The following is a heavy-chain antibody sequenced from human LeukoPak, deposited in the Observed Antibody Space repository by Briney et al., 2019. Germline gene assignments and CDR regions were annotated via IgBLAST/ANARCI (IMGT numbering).Heavy chain of an antibody. V-gene: IGHV4-59*01. CDR2: IYYSGTT. J-gene: IGHJ4*02. CDR3: ARAEGYSSSHPFDY. D-gene: IGHD6-13*01. CDR1: GGSISYYY. Sequence: SETLSLTCTVSGGSISYYYWSWIRQSPGKGLEWIGYIYYSGTTNYNPSLKSRVTISVDTSKNQFSLQLRSVTAADTAVYYCARAEGYSSSHPFDYWGQGTLVTVSS.